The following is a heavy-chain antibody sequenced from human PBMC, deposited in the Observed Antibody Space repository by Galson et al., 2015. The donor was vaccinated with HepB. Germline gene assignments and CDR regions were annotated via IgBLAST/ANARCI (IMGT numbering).Heavy chain of an antibody. CDR2: IYPGDSDT. CDR3: ARSEFGGNICAFHV. Sequence: QSGAEVKKPGESLKISCKGSGYNFSKYWIAWVRQMPGKGLEWMGIIYPGDSDTRYSPSFQGQVTIPADKSINTAYLQWSALKAPDTALYYFARSEFGGNICAFHVWGPGRIVIFSS. V-gene: IGHV5-51*01. CDR1: GYNFSKYW. J-gene: IGHJ3*01. D-gene: IGHD4-23*01.